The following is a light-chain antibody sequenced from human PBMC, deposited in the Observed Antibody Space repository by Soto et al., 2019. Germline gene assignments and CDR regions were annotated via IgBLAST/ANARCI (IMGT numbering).Light chain of an antibody. CDR1: SSDVGDYNY. Sequence: QSVLTQPRSVSGSPGQSVTISCTGTSSDVGDYNYVSWYQQHPGKAPKLMIYDVSKRPSGVPDRFSGSKSGNTASLTISGLQAEDEADYYCCSYAGSYIWVFGGGTKVTVL. V-gene: IGLV2-11*01. CDR3: CSYAGSYIWV. CDR2: DVS. J-gene: IGLJ3*02.